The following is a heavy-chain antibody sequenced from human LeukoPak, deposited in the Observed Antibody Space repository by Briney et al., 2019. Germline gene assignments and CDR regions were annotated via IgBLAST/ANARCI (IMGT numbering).Heavy chain of an antibody. CDR1: GGSISSYY. V-gene: IGHV4-59*01. D-gene: IGHD5-24*01. CDR2: IYYSGST. Sequence: SSGTLSLTCTVSGGSISSYYWSWIRQPPGKGLEWIGYIYYSGSTNYNPSLKSRVTISVDTSKNQFSLKLSSVTAADTAVYYCARGYNYGYFDYWGQGTLVTVSS. CDR3: ARGYNYGYFDY. J-gene: IGHJ4*02.